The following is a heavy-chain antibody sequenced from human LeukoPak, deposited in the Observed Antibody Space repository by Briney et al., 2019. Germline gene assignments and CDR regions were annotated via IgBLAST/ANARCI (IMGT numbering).Heavy chain of an antibody. CDR1: GYTFTGYY. CDR3: ARDLYCSGGSCPLLYYHGLDV. Sequence: ASVKVSCKASGYTFTGYYLHWVRQTPGQGLEWMGRINPYSGDTAYGHKFQGRVTMTRDTSINTAFMELSRLNSDDTAVFYCARDLYCSGGSCPLLYYHGLDVWGQGTTVTVSS. CDR2: INPYSGDT. J-gene: IGHJ6*02. D-gene: IGHD2-15*01. V-gene: IGHV1-2*06.